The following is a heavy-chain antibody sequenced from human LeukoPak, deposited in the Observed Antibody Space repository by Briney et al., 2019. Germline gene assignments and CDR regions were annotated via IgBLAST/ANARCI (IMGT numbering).Heavy chain of an antibody. V-gene: IGHV1-18*01. D-gene: IGHD3-10*01. CDR3: ARNTMVHYHYYYYMDV. CDR1: GYTFTSYG. Sequence: ASVKVSCKASGYTFTSYGISWVRQAPGQGLEWMGWISAYNGNTNYAQKLQGRVTMTTDTSTSTAYMELRSLRSDDTAVYYCARNTMVHYHYYYYMDVWGKGTTVTVSS. CDR2: ISAYNGNT. J-gene: IGHJ6*03.